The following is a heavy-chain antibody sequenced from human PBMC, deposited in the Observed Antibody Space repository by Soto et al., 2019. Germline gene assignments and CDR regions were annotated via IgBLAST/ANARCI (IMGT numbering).Heavy chain of an antibody. J-gene: IGHJ6*03. CDR2: IIPILGTG. CDR3: AREEGSYIMGTLPIYYLDV. CDR1: GGTFTTDS. Sequence: QVQLVQSGPEVKKSGSSVKVSCRLSGGTFTTDSISWLRRAPGQGLEWMGRIIPILGTGNYGQKFQGRVTITEDKSTNTVYMELSSLTSEDMAVYYCAREEGSYIMGTLPIYYLDVWGNGATGTVSS. D-gene: IGHD3-16*01. V-gene: IGHV1-69*08.